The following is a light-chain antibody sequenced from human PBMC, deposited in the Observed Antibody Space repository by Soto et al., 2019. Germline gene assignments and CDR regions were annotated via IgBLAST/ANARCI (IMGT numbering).Light chain of an antibody. V-gene: IGKV3-20*01. J-gene: IGKJ3*01. CDR2: GAS. Sequence: EIVLTQSPDTLSLSPGERATLSCRASQSVSSDYLVWYQQKPGQAPRLLIYGASRRATGIPDRFSGSGSGTDFILTISRLEPEDFAVYSCQQYGGSPLFTFGPGTRVDLK. CDR3: QQYGGSPLFT. CDR1: QSVSSDY.